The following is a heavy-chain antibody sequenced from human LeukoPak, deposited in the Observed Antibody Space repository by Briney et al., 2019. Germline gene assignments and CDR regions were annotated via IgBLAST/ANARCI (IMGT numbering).Heavy chain of an antibody. D-gene: IGHD4-23*01. Sequence: SETLSLTCAVYGGSFSGYYWSWIRQPPGKGLEWIGEINHSGSTNYNPSLKSRVTISVDKSKNQFSLKLSSVTAADTAVYYCAREANSGPETDWGQGTLVTVSS. J-gene: IGHJ4*02. CDR2: INHSGST. V-gene: IGHV4-34*01. CDR1: GGSFSGYY. CDR3: AREANSGPETD.